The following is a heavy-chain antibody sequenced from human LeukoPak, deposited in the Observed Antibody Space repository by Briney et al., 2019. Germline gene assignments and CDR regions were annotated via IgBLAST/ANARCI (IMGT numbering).Heavy chain of an antibody. CDR1: GYTFTTYG. Sequence: GASVTVSCKASGYTFTTYGMTWVRQAPGQGLQWMGIIAYNGNTYYAENLQGRVTMTTDSSTNTVYMELRNLRSDDTAVYYCARYSSSWYLYDYWGQGTLGTVSS. CDR2: IIAYNGNT. V-gene: IGHV1-18*01. CDR3: ARYSSSWYLYDY. J-gene: IGHJ4*02. D-gene: IGHD6-13*01.